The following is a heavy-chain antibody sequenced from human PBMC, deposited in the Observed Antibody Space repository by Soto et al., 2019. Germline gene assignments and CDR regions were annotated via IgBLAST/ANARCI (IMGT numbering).Heavy chain of an antibody. CDR1: GGTFSSYA. J-gene: IGHJ1*01. CDR3: ARTEYDYVWGSYSPKYFQH. Sequence: QVQLVQSGAEVKKPGSSVKVSCKASGGTFSSYAISWVRQAPGQGLEWMGGIIPIFGTANYAQKFQGRVTITADESTSTAYMERSSLRSEDTAVYYCARTEYDYVWGSYSPKYFQHWGQGTLVTVSS. CDR2: IIPIFGTA. D-gene: IGHD3-16*01. V-gene: IGHV1-69*01.